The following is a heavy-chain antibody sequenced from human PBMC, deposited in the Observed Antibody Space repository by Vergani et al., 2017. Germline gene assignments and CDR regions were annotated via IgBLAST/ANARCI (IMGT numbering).Heavy chain of an antibody. CDR1: GFTFSSYW. Sequence: EVQLVESGGGLVQPGGSLRLSCAASGFTFSSYWMSWVRQAPGKGLEWVANIKQDGSEKYYVDSVKGRFTISRDNAKNSLYLQMNSLRAEDTAVYYCARAVVTMVRGAIGYWGQGTLVTVSS. V-gene: IGHV3-7*01. J-gene: IGHJ4*02. D-gene: IGHD3-10*01. CDR2: IKQDGSEK. CDR3: ARAVVTMVRGAIGY.